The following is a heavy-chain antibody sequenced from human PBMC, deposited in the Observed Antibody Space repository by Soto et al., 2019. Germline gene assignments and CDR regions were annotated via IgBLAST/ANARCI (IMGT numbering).Heavy chain of an antibody. V-gene: IGHV3-30*18. CDR1: GFTFSSYG. J-gene: IGHJ6*02. D-gene: IGHD6-19*01. Sequence: QVQLVESGGGVVQPGRSLRLSCAASGFTFSSYGMHWVRQAPGKGLEWVAGISYDGSNKYYADSVKGRFTISRDNSENTLYLQMNSLRAEDTAVYYCAKDSSGWCAGMDVWGQGTTVIVSS. CDR3: AKDSSGWCAGMDV. CDR2: ISYDGSNK.